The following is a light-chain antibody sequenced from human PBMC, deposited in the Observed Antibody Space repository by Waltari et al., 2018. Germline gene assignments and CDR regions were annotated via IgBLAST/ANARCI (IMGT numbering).Light chain of an antibody. V-gene: IGLV2-18*02. CDR3: SSYTSSSTWV. Sequence: QSALTQPPSVSGSPGQSVTISCTGTSSDVGSYNRVSWYQQPPDTAPKLIIYEVSDRPSGVPVRFSVSKSANTAFLTISGLQAEDEADYFCSSYTSSSTWVFGTGTKVTVL. J-gene: IGLJ1*01. CDR2: EVS. CDR1: SSDVGSYNR.